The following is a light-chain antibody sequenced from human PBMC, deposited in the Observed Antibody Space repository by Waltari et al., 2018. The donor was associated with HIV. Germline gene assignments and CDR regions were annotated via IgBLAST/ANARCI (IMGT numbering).Light chain of an antibody. Sequence: QSALTQTASVSGSLGQSITISCTGTSRDVGAYNSVPWYQQRPGKVPKLLIYEVNSRPSGIDNRFSGSKSGNTASLTISGLQVEDEAYYYCSSFTGSNTYVFGSGTKVTVL. CDR2: EVN. CDR1: SRDVGAYNS. V-gene: IGLV2-14*01. CDR3: SSFTGSNTYV. J-gene: IGLJ1*01.